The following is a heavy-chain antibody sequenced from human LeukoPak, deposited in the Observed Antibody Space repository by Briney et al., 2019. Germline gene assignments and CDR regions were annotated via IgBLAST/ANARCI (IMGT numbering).Heavy chain of an antibody. J-gene: IGHJ4*02. CDR3: AKFLGQWRGFDY. V-gene: IGHV3-23*01. Sequence: GGSLRLSCAASGFTFSSYAMSWVRQAPGKGLEWVSAISGSGGSPYYADSVKGRFAISRDNSKNTLYLQMKSLRAEDTAVYYCAKFLGQWRGFDYWGQGTLVTVSS. CDR2: ISGSGGSP. CDR1: GFTFSSYA. D-gene: IGHD6-19*01.